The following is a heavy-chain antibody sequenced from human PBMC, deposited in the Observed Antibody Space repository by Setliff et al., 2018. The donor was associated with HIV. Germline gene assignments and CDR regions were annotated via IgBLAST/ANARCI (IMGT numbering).Heavy chain of an antibody. V-gene: IGHV4-61*09. CDR2: IYTSGST. CDR1: GGSISSGSYY. D-gene: IGHD3-16*02. J-gene: IGHJ2*01. Sequence: SETLSLTCTVSGGSISSGSYYWSWIRQSAGKALEWIGQIYTSGSTNYNPSLKSRVTISVDRSKNQFSLRLTSVTAADTAVYYCAREGNEYVWGSYRDSALESLNIISCTKERDDL. CDR3: AREGNEYVWGSYRDSALESLNIISCTKERDDL.